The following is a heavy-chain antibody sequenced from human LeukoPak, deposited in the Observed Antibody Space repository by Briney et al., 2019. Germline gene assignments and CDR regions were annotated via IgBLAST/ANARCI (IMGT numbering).Heavy chain of an antibody. CDR1: GYTFTGYF. V-gene: IGHV1-2*02. Sequence: ASLKVSCKASGYTFTGYFMHWVRQAPGQGLEWMGWINTNRGGTNHAQKFQGRVTMTRDTSISTAYMELSRLRSDDTAVYYCARGGIQLWFLVDYWGQGTLVTVSS. CDR2: INTNRGGT. J-gene: IGHJ4*02. D-gene: IGHD5-18*01. CDR3: ARGGIQLWFLVDY.